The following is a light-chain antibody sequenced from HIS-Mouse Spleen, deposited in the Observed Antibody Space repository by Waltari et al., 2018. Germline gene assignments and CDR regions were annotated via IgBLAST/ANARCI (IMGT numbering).Light chain of an antibody. V-gene: IGLV2-14*03. CDR3: SSYTSSSTEV. CDR2: DVC. CDR1: SSDVGGYNY. J-gene: IGLJ2*01. Sequence: QSALTQPASVSGSPGQSITISCTGTSSDVGGYNYVPWYQQHPGKAPKLWIYDVCNRPSGVSHRVSGSQSGNTASLTISGLQAEDEADYYCSSYTSSSTEVFGGGTKLTVL.